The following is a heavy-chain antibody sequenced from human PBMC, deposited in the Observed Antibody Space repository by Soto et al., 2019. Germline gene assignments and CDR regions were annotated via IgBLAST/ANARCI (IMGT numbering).Heavy chain of an antibody. V-gene: IGHV5-51*03. CDR2: IYPGDSDT. CDR3: ARRARGNWALDY. D-gene: IGHD3-16*01. Sequence: EVHLVQSGAEMKKPGESVKISCNASGYIFTNYWIGWVRQMPGKGLEWMGIIYPGDSDTRYSPSFEGQVTISADKSITTAYLQWTSLKALDTAIYFCARRARGNWALDYWGQGTQVTVSS. J-gene: IGHJ4*02. CDR1: GYIFTNYW.